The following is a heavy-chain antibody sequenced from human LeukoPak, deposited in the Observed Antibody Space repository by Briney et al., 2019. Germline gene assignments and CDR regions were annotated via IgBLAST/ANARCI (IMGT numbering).Heavy chain of an antibody. CDR2: INPNNGGT. CDR1: GYTFTGHN. Sequence: ASVKVSCKASGYTFTGHNMHWVRQAPGQGLEWMGWINPNNGGTNYAQRFQGRVTMTGDTSTSTAYMELNRLRSDDTAVYYCASFVYYHDSDAYMDYWGQGTLVTVSS. V-gene: IGHV1-2*02. CDR3: ASFVYYHDSDAYMDY. J-gene: IGHJ4*02. D-gene: IGHD3-22*01.